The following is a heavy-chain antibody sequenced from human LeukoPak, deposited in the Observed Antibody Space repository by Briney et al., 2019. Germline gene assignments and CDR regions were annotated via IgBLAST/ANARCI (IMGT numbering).Heavy chain of an antibody. CDR3: ARSADQVVTAILWAWFDP. J-gene: IGHJ5*02. D-gene: IGHD2-21*02. CDR2: IYYSGST. Sequence: SETLSLTCTVSGGSISSSSYYWGWIRQPPGKGLEWIGSIYYSGSTYYNPSLKSRVTISVDTSKNQFSLKLSSVTAADTAVYYCARSADQVVTAILWAWFDPWGQGTLVTVSS. V-gene: IGHV4-39*07. CDR1: GGSISSSSYY.